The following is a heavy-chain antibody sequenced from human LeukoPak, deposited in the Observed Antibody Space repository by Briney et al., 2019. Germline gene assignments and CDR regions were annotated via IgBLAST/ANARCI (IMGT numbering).Heavy chain of an antibody. Sequence: GGSLRLSCAASGFTFGNYGMHWVRQAPGKGLEWVAVISFDGSNKYYADSVKGRFTISRDNSKNTLYLQMNSLRAEDTAVYYCAKSIVGATGDAFDIWGQGTMVTVSS. D-gene: IGHD1-26*01. CDR1: GFTFGNYG. CDR3: AKSIVGATGDAFDI. J-gene: IGHJ3*02. CDR2: ISFDGSNK. V-gene: IGHV3-30*18.